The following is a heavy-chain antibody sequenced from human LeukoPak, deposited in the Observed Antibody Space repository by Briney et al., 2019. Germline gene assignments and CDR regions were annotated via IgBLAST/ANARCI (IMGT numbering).Heavy chain of an antibody. CDR3: ARHSFFEYFSL. V-gene: IGHV4-59*08. CDR1: GASVSHDY. D-gene: IGHD3-3*01. CDR2: IYYSGST. J-gene: IGHJ1*01. Sequence: PSETLSLTCAVSGASVSHDYWSWIRQPPGKGLEWIAYIYYSGSTNYNPSLHSRVTISKDTSKNQISLRLTSVTAADTAVYYRARHSFFEYFSLWGQGTLVTVSS.